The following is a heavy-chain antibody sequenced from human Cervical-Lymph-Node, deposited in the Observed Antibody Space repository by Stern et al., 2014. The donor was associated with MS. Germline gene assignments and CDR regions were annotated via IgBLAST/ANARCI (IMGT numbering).Heavy chain of an antibody. Sequence: EVQLVESGGTLVQPGGSLRLSCEASGFTVSSDYMAWVRQAPGKGLEWVSMIKFVSKTHYADSVKGRFTISRANSNNMVYLQMSNLRVDDTGVYYCAREIAGRRLDSWGRGTLVAVSS. J-gene: IGHJ5*01. D-gene: IGHD6-6*01. CDR2: IKFVSKT. CDR1: GFTVSSDY. V-gene: IGHV3-66*01. CDR3: AREIAGRRLDS.